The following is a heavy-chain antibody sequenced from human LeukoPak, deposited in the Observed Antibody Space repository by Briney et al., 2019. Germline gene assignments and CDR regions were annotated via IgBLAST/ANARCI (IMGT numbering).Heavy chain of an antibody. Sequence: QPGGSLRLSCAASGFTFSSSEMNWVRQAPGKGLEGVSYISNSGTNIYYADSVRGRFTISRDNAKKSLYLQMNSLRAEDTAVYYCARDMPGYGFQVENWGQGTLVTVSS. J-gene: IGHJ4*02. V-gene: IGHV3-48*03. CDR2: ISNSGTNI. CDR3: ARDMPGYGFQVEN. D-gene: IGHD3-10*01. CDR1: GFTFSSSE.